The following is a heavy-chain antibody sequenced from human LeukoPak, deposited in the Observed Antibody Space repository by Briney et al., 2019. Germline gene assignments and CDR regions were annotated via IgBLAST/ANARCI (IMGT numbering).Heavy chain of an antibody. CDR3: ARAGAFDI. D-gene: IGHD3-10*01. J-gene: IGHJ3*02. V-gene: IGHV3-30-3*01. Sequence: GGSLRLSCAASGFTFSSYSMNWVRQAPGKGLEWVAVISYDGSNKYYADSVKGRFTISRDNSKNTLYLQMNSLRAEDTAVYYCARAGAFDIWGQGTMVTVSS. CDR2: ISYDGSNK. CDR1: GFTFSSYS.